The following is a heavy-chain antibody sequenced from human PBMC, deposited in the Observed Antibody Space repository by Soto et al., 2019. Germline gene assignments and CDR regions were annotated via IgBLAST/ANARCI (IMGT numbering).Heavy chain of an antibody. J-gene: IGHJ4*02. D-gene: IGHD6-13*01. CDR2: ISGSGGST. CDR3: AEGALGSSSWYDFDY. V-gene: IGHV3-23*01. Sequence: EVQLLESGGGLVQPGGSLRLSCAASGFTFNNYAMNWVRQAPGKGLEWVSSISGSGGSTDYADSVKGPFTISRDNSKNTMYLQMNSLRAEDTAVYYCAEGALGSSSWYDFDYWGQGTLVTVSS. CDR1: GFTFNNYA.